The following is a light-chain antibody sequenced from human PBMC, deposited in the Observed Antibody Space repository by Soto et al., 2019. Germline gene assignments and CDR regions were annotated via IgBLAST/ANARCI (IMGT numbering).Light chain of an antibody. CDR3: QHYDNWPRT. J-gene: IGKJ1*01. Sequence: EIVMTQSPATLSVSPGERATLSCRASQSVSRYLAWYQQKPGQAPRLLIYDASTRATDIPARFSGSGSATEFILIISSLQADDVVVYYYQHYDNWPRTFGQGTKVEIK. CDR2: DAS. CDR1: QSVSRY. V-gene: IGKV3-15*01.